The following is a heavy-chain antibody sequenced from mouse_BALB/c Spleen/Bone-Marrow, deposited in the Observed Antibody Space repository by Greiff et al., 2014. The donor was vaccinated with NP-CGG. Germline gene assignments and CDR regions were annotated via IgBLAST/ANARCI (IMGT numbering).Heavy chain of an antibody. Sequence: QVQLQQSGAELVWPGASVKLSCKASGYTFTSYWINWVKQRPGQGLEWIGNIYPSDSYTNYNQKFKDKATLTVDKSSSTAYMQLSSPTSEDSAVYYCTRREGNYAFAYWGQGTLVTVSA. CDR2: IYPSDSYT. CDR3: TRREGNYAFAY. D-gene: IGHD2-1*01. J-gene: IGHJ3*01. CDR1: GYTFTSYW. V-gene: IGHV1-69*02.